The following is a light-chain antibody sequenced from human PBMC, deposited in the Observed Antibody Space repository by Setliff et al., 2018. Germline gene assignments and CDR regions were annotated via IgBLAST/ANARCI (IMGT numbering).Light chain of an antibody. Sequence: QSALTQSASVSGSPGQSITISCAGTSRDVGGYDSVSWYQQHPGNSPKLLIYDVRHRPSGVSDRFSGSKSGNTASLTISGLQADDEADYYCSSYAASYNPYVFGTGTKVTVL. CDR1: SRDVGGYDS. CDR3: SSYAASYNPYV. CDR2: DVR. V-gene: IGLV2-14*03. J-gene: IGLJ1*01.